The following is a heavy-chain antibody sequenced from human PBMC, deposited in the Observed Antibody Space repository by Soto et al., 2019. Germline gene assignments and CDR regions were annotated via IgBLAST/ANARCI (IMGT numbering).Heavy chain of an antibody. CDR3: ARDWYGDYNWFDP. CDR2: IYYSGST. J-gene: IGHJ5*02. D-gene: IGHD4-17*01. V-gene: IGHV4-30-4*01. Sequence: SETLSLTCTVSGGSISSGDYCWSWIRQPPGKGLEWIGYIYYSGSTYYNPSLKSRVTISVDTSKNQFSLKLSSVTAADTAVYYCARDWYGDYNWFDPWGQGTLVTVSS. CDR1: GGSISSGDYC.